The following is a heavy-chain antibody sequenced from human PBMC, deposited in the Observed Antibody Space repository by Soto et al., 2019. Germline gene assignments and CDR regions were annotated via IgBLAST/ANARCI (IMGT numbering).Heavy chain of an antibody. CDR3: ARVTMIVVVRSPPDDFDI. CDR2: IYYSGST. J-gene: IGHJ3*02. CDR1: GGSISSGGYY. D-gene: IGHD3-22*01. V-gene: IGHV4-31*03. Sequence: PSETLSLTCTVSGGSISSGGYYWSWIRQHPGKGLEWIGYIYYSGSTYYNPSLKSRVTISVDTSKNQFSLKLSSVTAADTAVYYCARVTMIVVVRSPPDDFDIWGQGTMVTVSS.